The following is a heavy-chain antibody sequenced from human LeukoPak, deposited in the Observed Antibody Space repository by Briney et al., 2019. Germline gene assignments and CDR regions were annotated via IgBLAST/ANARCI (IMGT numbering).Heavy chain of an antibody. V-gene: IGHV3-30*02. Sequence: GGSLRLSCAASGLTFSSYGMYWVRQAPGKGLEWVAFIRYDGSNKYYADSVKGRFTISRDNSKNTLYLQMNSLRAEDTAVYYCAKRRDIVVVPAASGAFDIWGQGTMVTVSS. D-gene: IGHD2-2*01. CDR1: GLTFSSYG. J-gene: IGHJ3*02. CDR2: IRYDGSNK. CDR3: AKRRDIVVVPAASGAFDI.